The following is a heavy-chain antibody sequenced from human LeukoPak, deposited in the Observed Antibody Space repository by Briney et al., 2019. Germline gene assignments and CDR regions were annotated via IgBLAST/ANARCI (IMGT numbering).Heavy chain of an antibody. D-gene: IGHD1-1*01. J-gene: IGHJ4*02. V-gene: IGHV3-30*03. CDR1: GFTFSDYG. CDR3: AREGEIVNTGYFEY. Sequence: PGGFLRLSCAVSGFTFSDYGMHWVRQAPGKGLEWVAVISFDGNKKVYADSVKGRFTISRDDPKNTVYLQMNNQRVEDTAVYYCAREGEIVNTGYFEYWGQGTLVTVSS. CDR2: ISFDGNKK.